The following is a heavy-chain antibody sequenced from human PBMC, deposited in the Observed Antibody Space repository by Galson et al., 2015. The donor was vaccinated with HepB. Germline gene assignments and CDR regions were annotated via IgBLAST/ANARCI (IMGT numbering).Heavy chain of an antibody. J-gene: IGHJ4*02. CDR2: ISYDGSNK. CDR1: GFTFSSYG. CDR3: AKLGGNSLWGPFDY. V-gene: IGHV3-30*18. Sequence: SLRLSCAASGFTFSSYGMHWVRQAPGKGLEWVAVISYDGSNKYYADSVKGRFTISRDNSKNTLYLQMNSLRAEDTAVYYCAKLGGNSLWGPFDYWGQGTLVTVSS. D-gene: IGHD4-23*01.